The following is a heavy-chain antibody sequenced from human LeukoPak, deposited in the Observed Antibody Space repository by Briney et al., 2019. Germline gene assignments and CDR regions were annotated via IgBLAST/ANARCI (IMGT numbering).Heavy chain of an antibody. V-gene: IGHV4-39*07. J-gene: IGHJ4*02. CDR2: IYYSGST. CDR1: GGSISSSSYY. CDR3: ARGYYDILTGHLGS. Sequence: SETLSLTCTVSGGSISSSSYYWGWIRQPPGKGLEWIGSIYYSGSTYYNPSLKSRVTISVDTSKNQFSLKLSSVTAADTAVYYCARGYYDILTGHLGSWGQGTLVTVSS. D-gene: IGHD3-9*01.